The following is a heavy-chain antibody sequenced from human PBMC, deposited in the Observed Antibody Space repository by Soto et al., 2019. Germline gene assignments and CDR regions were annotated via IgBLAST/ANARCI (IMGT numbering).Heavy chain of an antibody. CDR2: INPSGGST. D-gene: IGHD6-19*01. V-gene: IGHV1-46*03. Sequence: GASVKVSCKASGGTFSSYTISWVRQAPGQGLEWMGIINPSGGSTSYAQKFQGRVTMTRDTSTSTVYMELSSLRSEDTAVYYCASAAVAGYYFDYWGQGTLVTVSS. J-gene: IGHJ4*02. CDR3: ASAAVAGYYFDY. CDR1: GGTFSSYT.